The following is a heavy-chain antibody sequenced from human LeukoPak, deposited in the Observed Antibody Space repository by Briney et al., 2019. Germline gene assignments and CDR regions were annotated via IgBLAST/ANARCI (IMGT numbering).Heavy chain of an antibody. CDR2: IYPGDSDT. D-gene: IGHD6-13*01. Sequence: GASLQISCKGSGYSFTSYWIGWVRPMPGKGLEWMGIIYPGDSDTRYNPSFQGQVTISADNSISTAYLQWSSLKASDTAMYYCARHASLRAAGDYWGQGTLVTVSS. V-gene: IGHV5-51*01. J-gene: IGHJ4*02. CDR3: ARHASLRAAGDY. CDR1: GYSFTSYW.